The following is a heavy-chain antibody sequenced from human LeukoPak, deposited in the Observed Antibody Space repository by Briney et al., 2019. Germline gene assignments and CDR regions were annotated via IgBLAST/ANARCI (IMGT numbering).Heavy chain of an antibody. D-gene: IGHD5-12*01. J-gene: IGHJ4*02. CDR3: ARDLALVATIH. CDR2: IIPILGIA. Sequence: ASVKVSCKASGGTFSSYAISWVRQAPGQGLEWMGRIIPILGIANYAQKFQGRVTITAGKSTSTAYMELSSLRSEDTAVYYCARDLALVATIHWGQGTLVTVSS. V-gene: IGHV1-69*04. CDR1: GGTFSSYA.